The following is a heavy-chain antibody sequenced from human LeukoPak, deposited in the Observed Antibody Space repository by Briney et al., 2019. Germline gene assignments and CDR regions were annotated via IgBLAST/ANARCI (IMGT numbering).Heavy chain of an antibody. V-gene: IGHV3-53*01. CDR2: IYSGGST. CDR1: GFTVSSNY. CDR3: ARGTAGYHSSYFDY. D-gene: IGHD3-16*02. Sequence: PGGSLRLSCAASGFTVSSNYMSWVRQAPGKGLEWVSVIYSGGSTYYADSVKGRFTISRDNAENTLYLQMNSLRAEDTAVYYCARGTAGYHSSYFDYWGQGTLVTVSS. J-gene: IGHJ4*02.